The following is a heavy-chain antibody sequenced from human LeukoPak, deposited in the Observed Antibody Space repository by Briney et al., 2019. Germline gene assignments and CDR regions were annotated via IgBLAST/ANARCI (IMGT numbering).Heavy chain of an antibody. J-gene: IGHJ4*02. D-gene: IGHD4-17*01. Sequence: KPGGSLRLSCAASGFTFSSYSMNWVRQAPGKGLEWVSSISSSSYIYYADSVKGRFTISRDNAKNSLYLQMNSLRAEDTAVYYCARDNSVTTGPPALDYWGQGTLVTVSS. V-gene: IGHV3-21*01. CDR1: GFTFSSYS. CDR2: ISSSSYI. CDR3: ARDNSVTTGPPALDY.